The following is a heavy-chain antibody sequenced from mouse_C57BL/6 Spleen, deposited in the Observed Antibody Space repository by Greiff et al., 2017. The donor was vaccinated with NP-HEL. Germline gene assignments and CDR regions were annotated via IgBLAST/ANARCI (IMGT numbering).Heavy chain of an antibody. J-gene: IGHJ3*01. CDR2: IDPSDSYT. D-gene: IGHD2-3*01. CDR3: AREDDGYFAWFAY. Sequence: QVQLQQPGAELVMPGASVKLSCKASGYTFTSYWMHWVKQRPGQGLEWIGEIDPSDSYTNYNHKLKGKSTLTVDKSSSTAYMQLSSLTSEDSAVYYCAREDDGYFAWFAYWGQGTLVTVSA. CDR1: GYTFTSYW. V-gene: IGHV1-69*01.